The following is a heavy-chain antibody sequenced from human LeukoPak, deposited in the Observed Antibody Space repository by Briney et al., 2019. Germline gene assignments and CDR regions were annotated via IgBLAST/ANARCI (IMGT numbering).Heavy chain of an antibody. Sequence: ASVKVSCKASGYTFTGYHIHWVRQAPGQGLEWMGWINPDSGGTNFPQNFQGRATMTRDTSISTAYMEISWLRSDDTAVYSCARDLTGDPAAYFDFWGQGTLVTVSS. CDR3: ARDLTGDPAAYFDF. J-gene: IGHJ4*02. V-gene: IGHV1-2*02. D-gene: IGHD3-9*01. CDR1: GYTFTGYH. CDR2: INPDSGGT.